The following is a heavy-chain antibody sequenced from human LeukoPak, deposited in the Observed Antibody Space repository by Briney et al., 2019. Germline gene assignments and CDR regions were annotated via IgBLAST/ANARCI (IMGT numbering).Heavy chain of an antibody. CDR1: GFTFSSYG. Sequence: GGSLRLSCAASGFTFSSYGMHWARQAPGKGLEWVAFIRYDGSNKYYADSVKGRFTISRDNSKNTLYLQMNSLRAEDTAVYYCAKGGNYNSYYYYMDVWGKGTTVTVSS. CDR3: AKGGNYNSYYYYMDV. J-gene: IGHJ6*03. V-gene: IGHV3-30*02. CDR2: IRYDGSNK. D-gene: IGHD5-24*01.